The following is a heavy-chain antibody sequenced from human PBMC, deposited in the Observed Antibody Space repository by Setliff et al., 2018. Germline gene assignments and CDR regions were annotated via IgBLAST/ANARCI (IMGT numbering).Heavy chain of an antibody. Sequence: SETLSLTCTVSGGSISSYYWSWIRQPAGKGLEWIGHIYTSGSTNYNPSLKSRVTISVDTSKNQFSLKLSSVTAADTAVYYCAREGFQNWFDPWGQGTLVTVSS. CDR2: IYTSGST. V-gene: IGHV4-4*07. CDR3: AREGFQNWFDP. J-gene: IGHJ5*02. CDR1: GGSISSYY.